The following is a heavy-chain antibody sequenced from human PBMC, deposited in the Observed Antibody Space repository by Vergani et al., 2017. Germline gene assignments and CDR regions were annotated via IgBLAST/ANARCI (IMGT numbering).Heavy chain of an antibody. CDR2: IQFDGSNQ. V-gene: IGHV3-30*02. Sequence: QVQLVESGGGVVQRGGSLRLSCATSGFTLSNYDMQWICQGPGTGLEFVAFIQFDGSNQYYADSVKGRFTPSRDFSKNTLYLQMNSLRTDDTATYYCAKHFRGWGIDYWGQGTQVIVSS. CDR1: GFTLSNYD. CDR3: AKHFRGWGIDY. J-gene: IGHJ4*02. D-gene: IGHD3-16*01.